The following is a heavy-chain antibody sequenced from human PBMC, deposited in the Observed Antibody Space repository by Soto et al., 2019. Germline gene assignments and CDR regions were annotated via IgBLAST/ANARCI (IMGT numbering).Heavy chain of an antibody. CDR1: GGSIDGRN. D-gene: IGHD4-4*01. V-gene: IGHV4-59*08. CDR3: LRQAIGNLHGLVDV. CDR2: VYYDGGA. Sequence: QVQLQESGPGLVKPSETLSLTCTVSGGSIDGRNCAWIRQPPGKGLEWLGYVYYDGGASYNPSVTTSLTLSLDTSKSQSSMQLRSVTAADTAVYCCLRQAIGNLHGLVDVWGRGTTVTVSS. J-gene: IGHJ6*02.